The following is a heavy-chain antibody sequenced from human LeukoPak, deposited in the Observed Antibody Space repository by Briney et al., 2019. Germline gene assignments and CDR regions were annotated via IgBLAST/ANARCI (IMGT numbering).Heavy chain of an antibody. CDR3: ARGRQQWLSYYYYGMDV. D-gene: IGHD6-19*01. J-gene: IGHJ6*02. V-gene: IGHV4-34*01. CDR1: GFIFSVYA. Sequence: GSLRLSCEASGFIFSVYAMSWVRQPPGKGLEWIGEINHSGSTNYNPSLKSRVTISVDTSKNQFSLKLSSVTAADTAVYYCARGRQQWLSYYYYGMDVWGQGTTVTVSS. CDR2: INHSGST.